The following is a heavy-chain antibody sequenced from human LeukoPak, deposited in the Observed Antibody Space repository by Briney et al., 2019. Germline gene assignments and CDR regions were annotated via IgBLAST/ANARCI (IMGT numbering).Heavy chain of an antibody. Sequence: VKVSCKASGGTLSSYAISWVRQAPGQGLEWMGGIFPIFGTRNYAQKFQGRVTIIADESTSTAYMELSSLRSEDTAIYYCARTGLVGSGWYLDYWGQGTLVTVSS. D-gene: IGHD6-19*01. J-gene: IGHJ4*02. CDR1: GGTLSSYA. CDR3: ARTGLVGSGWYLDY. V-gene: IGHV1-69*13. CDR2: IFPIFGTR.